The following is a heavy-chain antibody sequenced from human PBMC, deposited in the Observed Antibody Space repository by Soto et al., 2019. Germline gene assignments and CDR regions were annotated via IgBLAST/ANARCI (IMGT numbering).Heavy chain of an antibody. CDR3: ARARYYDSSGSSVRYYFDY. J-gene: IGHJ4*02. CDR2: IIPIFGKT. D-gene: IGHD3-22*01. CDR1: GGTFSSYA. Sequence: QVQLAQSGAEVKEPGSSVKVSCKASGGTFSSYAISWVRQAPGQGLEWMGGIIPIFGKTNYAQKFQGRITITADESTSTADMELSSLRSEDTAVYYCARARYYDSSGSSVRYYFDYWGQGSLVTVSS. V-gene: IGHV1-69*01.